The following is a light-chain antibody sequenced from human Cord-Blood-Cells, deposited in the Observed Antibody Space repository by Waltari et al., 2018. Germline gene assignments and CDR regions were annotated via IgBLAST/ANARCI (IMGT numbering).Light chain of an antibody. CDR2: EGS. V-gene: IGLV2-23*01. CDR1: SSDVGSYNF. Sequence: QSALTQPASVSGSPGQSITISCTGTSSDVGSYNFVSWYHQHTGKAPNLMIYEGSKRPSGVSNRFSGSKSGNTASLTISGLQAEDEADYYCCSYAGSSTWVFGGGTKLTVL. CDR3: CSYAGSSTWV. J-gene: IGLJ3*02.